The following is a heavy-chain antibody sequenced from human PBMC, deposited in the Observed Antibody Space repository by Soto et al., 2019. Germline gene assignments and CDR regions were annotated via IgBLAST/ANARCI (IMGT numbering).Heavy chain of an antibody. V-gene: IGHV3-23*01. CDR3: AKGRPSLGGTGRGAMDV. J-gene: IGHJ6*02. Sequence: EVQLLESGGGLVQPGESLRLSCAASGFTFSRFAMSWVRQAPGKGLEWVSGITGDGRNTYYTNSMEGWFTVSRDNSKDTLYLQMNSLRADDTAVYYCAKGRPSLGGTGRGAMDVWGQGTTVTVSS. D-gene: IGHD3-16*01. CDR2: ITGDGRNT. CDR1: GFTFSRFA.